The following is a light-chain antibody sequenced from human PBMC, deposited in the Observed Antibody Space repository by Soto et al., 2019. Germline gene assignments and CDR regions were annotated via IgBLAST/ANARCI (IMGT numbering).Light chain of an antibody. V-gene: IGKV3-20*01. Sequence: EIVLTQSPGTLSLSPGERATLSCRASQSVSSSYLAWYQQKPGHAPRLLIYGASSRATGIKDRFSGSGSGTDFTLTISRLEPEDFAFYYCQQYGTSPRTFGQGTKVEIK. CDR1: QSVSSSY. CDR3: QQYGTSPRT. CDR2: GAS. J-gene: IGKJ1*01.